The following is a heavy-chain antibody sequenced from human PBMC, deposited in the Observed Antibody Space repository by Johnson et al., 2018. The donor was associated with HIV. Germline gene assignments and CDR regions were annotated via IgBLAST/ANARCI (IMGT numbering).Heavy chain of an antibody. V-gene: IGHV3-72*01. CDR3: ARRAYTSGWYAAFDL. CDR1: GFTFSDHY. Sequence: VQLVESGGGLVQPGGSLRLSCAASGFTFSDHYMDWVRQAPGKGLEWVGRTRDKANSYSTEYAASVKGRFIISRDGLKDSLYLQMNSLKSEDTAVYFCARRAYTSGWYAAFDLWGQGTMVTVSS. CDR2: TRDKANSYST. J-gene: IGHJ3*01. D-gene: IGHD6-19*01.